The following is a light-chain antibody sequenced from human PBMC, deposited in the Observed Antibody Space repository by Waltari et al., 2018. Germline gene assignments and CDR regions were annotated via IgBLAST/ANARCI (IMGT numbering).Light chain of an antibody. Sequence: DIQMTQSPSTLSASVGDRVTITCRASQSISKLAWYQQKPGKAPNLLIYKAATLQSGVPSRFSGSGYGTAFTLTISSLQPDDFATYYCQQYNSYPLTFGGGTKVEIK. CDR2: KAA. CDR3: QQYNSYPLT. J-gene: IGKJ4*01. CDR1: QSISK. V-gene: IGKV1-5*03.